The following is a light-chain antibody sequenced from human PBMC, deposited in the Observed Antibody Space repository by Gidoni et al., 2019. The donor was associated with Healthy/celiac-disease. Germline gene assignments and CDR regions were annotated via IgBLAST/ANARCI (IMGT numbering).Light chain of an antibody. CDR1: QSVLYSSNNKNY. J-gene: IGKJ1*01. CDR2: WAS. V-gene: IGKV4-1*01. Sequence: DIVMTQSPDSLAVSLGERATINCKSRQSVLYSSNNKNYLAWYQQKPGQPPKLLIYWASTRESGVPDRFSGSGSGTDVTLTISSLQAEDVAVYYCQQYYSTPLTFGQGTKVEIK. CDR3: QQYYSTPLT.